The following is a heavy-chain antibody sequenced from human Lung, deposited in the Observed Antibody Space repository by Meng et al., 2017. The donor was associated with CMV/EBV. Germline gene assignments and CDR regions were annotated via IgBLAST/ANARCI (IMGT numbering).Heavy chain of an antibody. CDR2: INPNSGGT. D-gene: IGHD2-2*01. CDR1: GYTFTGYY. CDR3: ARNGYGSSTSCYRYGMDV. J-gene: IGHJ6*02. Sequence: ASVKVSCKASGYTFTGYYMHWVRQAPGQGLEWMGWINPNSGGTNYAQKFQGRVTMTRDTSISTAYMELSRLRSDDTAVYYCARNGYGSSTSCYRYGMDVWGQGTTVTVSS. V-gene: IGHV1-2*02.